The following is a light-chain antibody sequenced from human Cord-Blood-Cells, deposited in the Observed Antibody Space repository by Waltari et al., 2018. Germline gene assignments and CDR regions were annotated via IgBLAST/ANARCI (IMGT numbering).Light chain of an antibody. Sequence: QSALTQPPSASGSPGQSVTISCTGTSSDVGGYNYVSWYQQHPGKAPKLTIYEVSKRPSGVPDRFSGSESVTTASLTVSGLQAEDEADYYCSSYAGSNNLVFGGGTKLTVL. CDR2: EVS. CDR1: SSDVGGYNY. J-gene: IGLJ2*01. V-gene: IGLV2-8*01. CDR3: SSYAGSNNLV.